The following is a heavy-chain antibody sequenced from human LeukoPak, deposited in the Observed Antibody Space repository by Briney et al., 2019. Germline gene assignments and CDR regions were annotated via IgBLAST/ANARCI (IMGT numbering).Heavy chain of an antibody. Sequence: QPGRSLTLSCAASEFTFTTYGMHWVCQAPGKGLERVAFIYYDGSNIYYADYVKGRFTISRDISKNTLYLQMDSLRAEDTAIYYCARDWKTNSFDYWGQGTLVTVSS. CDR3: ARDWKTNSFDY. J-gene: IGHJ4*02. CDR1: EFTFTTYG. V-gene: IGHV3-33*01. CDR2: IYYDGSNI. D-gene: IGHD1-1*01.